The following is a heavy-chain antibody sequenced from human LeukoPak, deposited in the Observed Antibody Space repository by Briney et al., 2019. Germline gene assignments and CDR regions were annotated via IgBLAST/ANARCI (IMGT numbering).Heavy chain of an antibody. V-gene: IGHV1-8*01. CDR2: MNPDSGNT. D-gene: IGHD4-17*01. Sequence: ASEKVSCKASGYTITSYDINWVRQATGQGLEWMGWMNPDSGNTGYAQKFQGRVTMTRNTSISTAYMELSSLRSEDTAVYYCARDGDYGPFTDYWGQGTLVTVSS. J-gene: IGHJ4*02. CDR1: GYTITSYD. CDR3: ARDGDYGPFTDY.